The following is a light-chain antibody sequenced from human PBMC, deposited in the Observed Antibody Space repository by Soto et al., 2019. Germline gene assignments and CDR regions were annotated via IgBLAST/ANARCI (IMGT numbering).Light chain of an antibody. CDR2: EVT. CDR1: SSDVGAYNY. CDR3: SSYAGSNNLP. J-gene: IGLJ3*02. V-gene: IGLV2-8*01. Sequence: QSALTQPPSASGSPGQSVTISCTGSSSDVGAYNYVSWYQQHPGKVPKLLIYEVTKRPSGVPDRFSGSKSGNTASLTVSGLQAEDEADYYCSSYAGSNNLPFGGGTQLTVL.